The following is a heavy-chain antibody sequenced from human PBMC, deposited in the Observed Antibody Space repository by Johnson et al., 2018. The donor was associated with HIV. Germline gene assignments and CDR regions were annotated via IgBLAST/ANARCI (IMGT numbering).Heavy chain of an antibody. V-gene: IGHV3-30-3*01. J-gene: IGHJ3*02. CDR2: ISYDGSNK. CDR3: ARDYDIPRDDAFDI. D-gene: IGHD3-9*01. CDR1: GFTFSSYA. Sequence: QVQLVESGGGVVQPGRSLRLSCAASGFTFSSYALHWVRQAPCKGLEWVAVISYDGSNKYYADSVKGRFTISRDNSKNTLYLQMNSLRVEDTAVYYCARDYDIPRDDAFDIWGQGTMVTVSS.